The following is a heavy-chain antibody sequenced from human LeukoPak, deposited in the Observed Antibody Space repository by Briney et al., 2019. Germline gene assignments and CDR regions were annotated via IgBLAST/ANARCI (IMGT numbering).Heavy chain of an antibody. CDR1: GFTFSNFW. CDR3: AKDGPEGKRVFDI. J-gene: IGHJ3*02. V-gene: IGHV3-74*01. CDR2: INRDGSST. Sequence: GGSLRLSCAASGFTFSNFWMHWVRQTPGKGLGWVSRINRDGSSTNYVDSVKGRFTISRDNAKNTLYLQMNSLRDEDTAVYYCAKDGPEGKRVFDIWGQGTMVTVSS. D-gene: IGHD3/OR15-3a*01.